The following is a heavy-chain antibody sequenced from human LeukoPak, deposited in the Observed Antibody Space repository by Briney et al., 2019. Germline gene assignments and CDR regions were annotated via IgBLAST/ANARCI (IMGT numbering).Heavy chain of an antibody. D-gene: IGHD6-19*01. CDR1: GLPFSTCN. V-gene: IGHV3-21*01. CDR3: ARDRIAVTGQYYFDY. J-gene: IGHJ4*02. CDR2: ISSYSTYR. Sequence: GGSLRLSCAVSGLPFSTCNMNWVRQAPGKGLEWVSSISSYSTYRYYADSVKGRFTVSRDNAKNSLYLQMNSLRAEDTAVYYCARDRIAVTGQYYFDYWGQGTLVTVFS.